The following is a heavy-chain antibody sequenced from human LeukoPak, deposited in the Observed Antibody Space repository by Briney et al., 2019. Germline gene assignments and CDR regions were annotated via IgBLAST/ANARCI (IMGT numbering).Heavy chain of an antibody. CDR1: GYTFTNYG. Sequence: ASVKVSCKASGYTFTNYGISWVRQAPGQGLEWMGWISAYNGNTNYAQKLQGRVTMTTDTSTSTAYMELRSLRSDDTAVYYCARVGDPSSPGIVGATTWDVDFDYWGQGTLVTVSS. CDR2: ISAYNGNT. V-gene: IGHV1-18*01. CDR3: ARVGDPSSPGIVGATTWDVDFDY. J-gene: IGHJ4*02. D-gene: IGHD1-26*01.